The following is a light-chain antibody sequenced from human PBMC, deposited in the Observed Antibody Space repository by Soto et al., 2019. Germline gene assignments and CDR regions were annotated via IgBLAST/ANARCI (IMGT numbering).Light chain of an antibody. V-gene: IGLV2-14*03. CDR3: NSYTTSGTHV. CDR2: DVS. CDR1: GSDVGGYNY. J-gene: IGLJ1*01. Sequence: QSALTQPASVXGSPGQSITISCTGTGSDVGGYNYVSWFQQHPDKAPKLMIYDVSNRPSGVSARFSGSKSGNTASLTISGLQAEDEADYYCNSYTTSGTHVFGTGTKVTVL.